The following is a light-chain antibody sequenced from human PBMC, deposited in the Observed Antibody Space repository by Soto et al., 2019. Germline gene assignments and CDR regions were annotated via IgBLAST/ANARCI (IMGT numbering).Light chain of an antibody. CDR2: DAS. J-gene: IGKJ3*01. V-gene: IGKV3-11*01. CDR3: QQRTNWLT. Sequence: EIVLTQSPATLSLSPGERATLSCSASQNVSTYVAWYQQKPGQAPRLLIYDASNRATGIPARFSGSGSGTDFPLTISSLEPEDFAVYYCQQRTNWLTFGPGTKVDIK. CDR1: QNVSTY.